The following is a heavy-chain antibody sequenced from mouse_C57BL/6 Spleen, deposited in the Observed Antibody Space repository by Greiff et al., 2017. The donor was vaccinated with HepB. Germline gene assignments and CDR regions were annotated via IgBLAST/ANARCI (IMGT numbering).Heavy chain of an antibody. Sequence: VKLVESGAELVRPGASVTLSCKASGYTFTDYEMHWVKQTPVHGLEWIGAIDPETGGTAYNQKFKGKAILTADKSSSTAYMELRSLTSEDSAVYYCTSPIYYGNFGYWGQGTTLTVSS. CDR2: IDPETGGT. CDR3: TSPIYYGNFGY. D-gene: IGHD2-1*01. CDR1: GYTFTDYE. V-gene: IGHV1-15*01. J-gene: IGHJ2*01.